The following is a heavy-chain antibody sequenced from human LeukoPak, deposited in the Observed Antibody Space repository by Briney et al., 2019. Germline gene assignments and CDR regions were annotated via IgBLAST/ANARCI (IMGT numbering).Heavy chain of an antibody. D-gene: IGHD6-13*01. CDR1: GYTVTSYA. Sequence: ASVKVSCKSSGYTVTSYAINWGRHAPGQGLEWMGWISAYDGSTISAQDLQGRVTMNTDTSTTTAYMELTRLRSDDTAVYYCARDPLSSTWSPYYFTLDAWGQGTTVIVSS. CDR3: ARDPLSSTWSPYYFTLDA. V-gene: IGHV1-18*01. CDR2: ISAYDGST. J-gene: IGHJ6*02.